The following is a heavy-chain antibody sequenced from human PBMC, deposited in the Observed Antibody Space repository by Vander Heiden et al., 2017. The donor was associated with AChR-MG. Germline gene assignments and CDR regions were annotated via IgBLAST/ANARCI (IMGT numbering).Heavy chain of an antibody. CDR1: GYNFTDFD. Sequence: QAQLVQSGSEVRKPGASVRVPCSASGYNFTDFDINWVRQAPGQGLEWMGWTNPSSGNAAFAERFQGRVTSSSRSSTGTAYLELTTLTSGDTALYFCARAERGRTCSFCGFDIWGQGTMVTVS. D-gene: IGHD1-26*01. V-gene: IGHV1-8*02. CDR3: ARAERGRTCSFCGFDI. CDR2: TNPSSGNA. J-gene: IGHJ3*02.